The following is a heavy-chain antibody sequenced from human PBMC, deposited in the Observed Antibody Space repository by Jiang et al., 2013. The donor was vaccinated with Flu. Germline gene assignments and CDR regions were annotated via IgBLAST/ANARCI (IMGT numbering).Heavy chain of an antibody. Sequence: GFTFSSYGMHWVRQAPGKGLEWVAVIWYDGSNKYYADSVKGRFTISRDNSKNTLYLQMNSLRAEDTAVYYCARDMYYDILTGYSKSDGMDVWGQGTTVTVSS. CDR3: ARDMYYDILTGYSKSDGMDV. CDR2: IWYDGSNK. J-gene: IGHJ6*02. D-gene: IGHD3-9*01. V-gene: IGHV3-33*01. CDR1: GFTFSSYG.